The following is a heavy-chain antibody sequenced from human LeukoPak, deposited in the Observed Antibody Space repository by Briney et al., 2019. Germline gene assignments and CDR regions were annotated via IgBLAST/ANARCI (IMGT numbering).Heavy chain of an antibody. Sequence: SETLSLTCTVSGGSISSSSYYWGWIRQPPGKGLEWIGSIYHSGSTYYNPSLKSRVTISVDTSKNQFSLKLSSVTAADTAVYYCARDRRITGTTDFDYWGQGTLVTVSS. D-gene: IGHD1-7*01. CDR2: IYHSGST. V-gene: IGHV4-39*07. CDR3: ARDRRITGTTDFDY. CDR1: GGSISSSSYY. J-gene: IGHJ4*02.